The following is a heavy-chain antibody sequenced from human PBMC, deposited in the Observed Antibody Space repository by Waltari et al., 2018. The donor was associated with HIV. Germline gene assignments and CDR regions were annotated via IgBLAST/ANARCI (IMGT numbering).Heavy chain of an antibody. V-gene: IGHV3-33*01. D-gene: IGHD4-4*01. J-gene: IGHJ2*01. CDR2: IGFDGRNE. CDR3: ARDQDYMGRLSYFDL. Sequence: QVQLVESGGGVVQPGRSLRLSCAASGFSMSTYGMHWVRQAPGKGLEWVARIGFDGRNEYYSDSVKGRLIISRDNSKSTLYLQMNSLRVEDTAVYFCARDQDYMGRLSYFDLWGRGTLVTVSS. CDR1: GFSMSTYG.